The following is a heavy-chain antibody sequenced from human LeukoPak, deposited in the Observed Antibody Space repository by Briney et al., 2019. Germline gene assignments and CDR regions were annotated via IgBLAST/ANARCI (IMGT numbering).Heavy chain of an antibody. Sequence: GGSLRLSCAASGFTFSSYATSWVRQAPGKRLEWVSAISGSDYSTYYADSVKGRFTISRDTSKNTLYLQMISLRAEDTAVYYCAKLAVTTFHYFDYWGQGTLVTVSS. CDR3: AKLAVTTFHYFDY. CDR1: GFTFSSYA. D-gene: IGHD4-17*01. V-gene: IGHV3-23*01. J-gene: IGHJ4*02. CDR2: ISGSDYST.